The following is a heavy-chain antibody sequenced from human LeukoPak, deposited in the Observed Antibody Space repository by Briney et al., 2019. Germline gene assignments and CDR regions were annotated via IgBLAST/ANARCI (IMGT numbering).Heavy chain of an antibody. D-gene: IGHD4-23*01. V-gene: IGHV1-69*13. CDR3: ARGGSNSGIYFDY. J-gene: IGHJ4*02. CDR2: IIPIFGTA. CDR1: GGTFSSYA. Sequence: SVKLRCKTSGGTFSSYAISWVRQSPGQGLEWMGGIIPIFGTANYAQKFQGRVTITADESTSTAYMELSSLRSEDTAVYYCARGGSNSGIYFDYWGQGSLVTVSS.